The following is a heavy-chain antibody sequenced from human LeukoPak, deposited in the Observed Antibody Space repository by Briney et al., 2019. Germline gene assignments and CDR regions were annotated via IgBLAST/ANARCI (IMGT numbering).Heavy chain of an antibody. V-gene: IGHV3-21*01. CDR2: ISRSATYL. J-gene: IGHJ3*02. Sequence: KTGGALRLSCAASGFTFSGYSMNWVRQAPGKGLEWVSSISRSATYLYYADSLQGRFTVSRDDVKSSLYLQMNSLSAEDTAVYYCARHVYSSGWGAFDIWGQGTMVTVSS. D-gene: IGHD6-19*01. CDR1: GFTFSGYS. CDR3: ARHVYSSGWGAFDI.